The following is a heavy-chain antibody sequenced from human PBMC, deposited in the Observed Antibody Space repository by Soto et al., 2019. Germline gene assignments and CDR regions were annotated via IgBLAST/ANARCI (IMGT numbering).Heavy chain of an antibody. CDR1: GGSISSGGFY. V-gene: IGHV4-31*01. J-gene: IGHJ6*02. Sequence: NPSERLSLTCIVSGGSISSGGFYWTWVRQQRGQGLEWIGFFYDSGRAYYHASLKNLFSRSVASSNNPFSLKLTSVTAADTAVYYCARGPRQLGGSYYYAIDVCGQGTAVT. CDR2: FYDSGRA. CDR3: ARGPRQLGGSYYYAIDV. D-gene: IGHD1-1*01.